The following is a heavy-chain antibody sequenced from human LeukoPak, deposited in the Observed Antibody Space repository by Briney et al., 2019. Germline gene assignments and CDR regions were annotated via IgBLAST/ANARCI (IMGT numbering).Heavy chain of an antibody. V-gene: IGHV4-59*01. Sequence: SETLSLTCTVSGGSITNYFWTWIRQPPGKGLEWIGYIYYSGSTDYNPSLKSRVTISVDTSKNQFPLKLSSVTAADTAVYFCARAGYYDSGGYNGHFDYWGQGTLVTVSS. CDR3: ARAGYYDSGGYNGHFDY. D-gene: IGHD3-22*01. J-gene: IGHJ4*02. CDR2: IYYSGST. CDR1: GGSITNYF.